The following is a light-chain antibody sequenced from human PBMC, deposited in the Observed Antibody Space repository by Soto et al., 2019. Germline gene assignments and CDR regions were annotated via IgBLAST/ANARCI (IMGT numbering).Light chain of an antibody. CDR3: ETWDSSLSARYV. CDR1: SSNIGNNY. J-gene: IGLJ1*01. CDR2: DNN. Sequence: QSVLTQPPSVSAAPGQKVTISCSGSSSNIGNNYVSWYQQLPGTAPKLLIYDNNKRPSGIPDRFSGSKSGTSATLGITGLLTGDEADYYCETWDSSLSARYVFGTGTKVTVL. V-gene: IGLV1-51*01.